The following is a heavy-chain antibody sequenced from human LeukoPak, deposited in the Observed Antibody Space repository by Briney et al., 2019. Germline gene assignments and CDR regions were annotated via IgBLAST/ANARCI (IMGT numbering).Heavy chain of an antibody. J-gene: IGHJ4*02. V-gene: IGHV3-23*01. CDR3: AKDEWNY. CDR2: ISDSGDNI. Sequence: PGGSLRLSCAASGFTFSNYFMSWVRQAPGKGLEWVSAISDSGDNIYYADSVKGRFTISRDNSKNTLYLQMNSLRAEDTAVYYCAKDEWNYWGQGTLVTVSS. D-gene: IGHD3-3*01. CDR1: GFTFSNYF.